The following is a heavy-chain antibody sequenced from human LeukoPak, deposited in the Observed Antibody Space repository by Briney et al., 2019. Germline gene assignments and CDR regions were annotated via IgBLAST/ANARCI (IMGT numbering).Heavy chain of an antibody. J-gene: IGHJ3*02. V-gene: IGHV3-23*01. Sequence: PGGSLRPSCAASGFTFSSYAMSWVRQAPGKGLEWVSAISGSGGSTYYADSVKGRFTISRDNSKNTLYLQMNSLRAEDTAVYYCAKDLLRYFDWLLTVRAFDIWGQGTMVTVSS. D-gene: IGHD3-9*01. CDR1: GFTFSSYA. CDR3: AKDLLRYFDWLLTVRAFDI. CDR2: ISGSGGST.